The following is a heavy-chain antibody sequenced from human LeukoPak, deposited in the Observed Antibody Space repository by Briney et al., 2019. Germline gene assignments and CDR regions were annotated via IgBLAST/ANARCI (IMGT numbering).Heavy chain of an antibody. CDR1: GFTFSSYW. Sequence: PGGSLRLSCAASGFTFSSYWMHWVRQAPGKGLVWVSRTNSDGSSTSYADSVKGRFTISRDNAKNTLYLQMNSLRAEDTAVYYCARGMRITMVRGVIPHDYWGQGTLVTVSS. CDR3: ARGMRITMVRGVIPHDY. V-gene: IGHV3-74*01. CDR2: TNSDGSST. J-gene: IGHJ4*02. D-gene: IGHD3-10*01.